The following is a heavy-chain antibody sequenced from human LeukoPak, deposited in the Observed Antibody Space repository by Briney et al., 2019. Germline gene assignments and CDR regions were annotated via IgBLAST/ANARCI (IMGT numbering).Heavy chain of an antibody. Sequence: PGGSLRLSCAASGFTFNTYWMHWVRQAPGKGLVWLSHLNSDGSSTSYADSVKGRFTISRDNAKNTLYLQLSSLTTEDTAVYYCARGGDYASLAYWGQGTLVTVSS. D-gene: IGHD4-17*01. CDR3: ARGGDYASLAY. CDR2: LNSDGSST. J-gene: IGHJ4*02. V-gene: IGHV3-74*01. CDR1: GFTFNTYW.